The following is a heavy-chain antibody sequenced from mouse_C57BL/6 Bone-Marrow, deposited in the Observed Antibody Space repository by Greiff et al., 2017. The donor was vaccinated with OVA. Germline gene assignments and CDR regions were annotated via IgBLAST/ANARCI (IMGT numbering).Heavy chain of an antibody. Sequence: QVQLQQPGAELVKPGASVKMSCKASGYTFTSYWITWVKQRPGQGLEWIGGIYPGSGSTNYNEKFKSKATLTVDTSSSTAYMQLSSLTSEDSAVYYCASRYYGSSWYCDVWCTGTTVTVSA. CDR3: ASRYYGSSWYCDV. V-gene: IGHV1-55*01. J-gene: IGHJ1*03. CDR1: GYTFTSYW. D-gene: IGHD1-1*01. CDR2: IYPGSGST.